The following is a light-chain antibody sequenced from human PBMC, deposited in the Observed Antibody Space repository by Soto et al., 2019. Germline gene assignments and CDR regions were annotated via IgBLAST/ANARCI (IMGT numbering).Light chain of an antibody. J-gene: IGKJ4*01. CDR1: QSVSSN. CDR3: QQYNNWPPLT. CDR2: GAS. V-gene: IGKV3-15*01. Sequence: EIVMPQSPATLSVSPGERATLSCRASQSVSSNLAWYQQKPGQAPRLLIYGASTRSTGIPARFSGSGSGTEFTLTISSLQSADFAVYYWQQYNNWPPLTFGGGTKVEIK.